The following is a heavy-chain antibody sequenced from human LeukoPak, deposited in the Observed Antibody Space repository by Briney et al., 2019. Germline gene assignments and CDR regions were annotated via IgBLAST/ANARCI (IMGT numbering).Heavy chain of an antibody. V-gene: IGHV3-21*01. CDR2: ISSSSSYI. CDR1: GFTFSSYS. Sequence: PGGSLRLSCAASGFTFSSYSMNWVRQAPGKGLEWVSSISSSSSYIYYADSVKGRFTISRDNAKNSLYLQMNSLRAEDTAVYYCASGVIGVRVGAAFVYWGQGTLVTVSS. D-gene: IGHD1-26*01. J-gene: IGHJ4*02. CDR3: ASGVIGVRVGAAFVY.